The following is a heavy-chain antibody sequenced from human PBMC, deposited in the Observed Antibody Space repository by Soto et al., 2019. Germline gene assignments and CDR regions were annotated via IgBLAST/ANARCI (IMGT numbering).Heavy chain of an antibody. CDR2: SRNRVNSHTT. CDR3: TRGLLGGAPSYTFHGMDV. CDR1: GFTFSDHY. D-gene: IGHD2-8*02. J-gene: IGHJ6*01. V-gene: IGHV3-72*01. Sequence: EVQLVESGGGLVQPRGSLRLSCAASGFTFSDHYMDWVRQAPGKGLEWVARSRNRVNSHTTEYAASVKGRFTISRDESKSSLYRQMNSLKIEDTAVYYCTRGLLGGAPSYTFHGMDVWGQGTTVTVSS.